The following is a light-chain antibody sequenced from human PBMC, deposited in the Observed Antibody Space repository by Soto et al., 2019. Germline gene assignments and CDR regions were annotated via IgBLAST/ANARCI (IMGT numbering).Light chain of an antibody. CDR1: QSVSSSY. CDR3: QQCGSSPIT. V-gene: IGKV3-20*01. J-gene: IGKJ4*01. CDR2: GAS. Sequence: EIVLTQFPGTLSLSPGESATLSCRASQSVSSSYLAWYQQKPGQAPRVLIYGASSRASGIPDRFSGSGSGTDFTLTISRLEPEDFAVYYCQQCGSSPITFGGGTRVEIK.